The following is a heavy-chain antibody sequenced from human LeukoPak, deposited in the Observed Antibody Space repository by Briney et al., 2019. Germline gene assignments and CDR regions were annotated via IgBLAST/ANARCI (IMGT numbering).Heavy chain of an antibody. CDR3: ARGDGGYPH. V-gene: IGHV4-61*01. CDR1: GGSVSSGSYY. J-gene: IGHJ4*02. D-gene: IGHD5-12*01. CDR2: IYYSGST. Sequence: SETLSLTCTVSGGSVSSGSYYWSWIRQPPGKGLEWIGYIYYSGSTNYNPSLRSRVTISVDTSKNQFSLKLSSVTAADTAVYYCARGDGGYPHWGQGTLVTVSS.